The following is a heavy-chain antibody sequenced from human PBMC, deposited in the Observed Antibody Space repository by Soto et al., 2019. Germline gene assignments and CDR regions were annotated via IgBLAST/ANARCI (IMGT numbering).Heavy chain of an antibody. CDR3: GAGTHEYFER. V-gene: IGHV4-59*08. Sequence: QVQLQESGPGLVKPSETLSLTCTVSGGSISSSYWSWIRQPPGKGLEWIGHMYYSGSSNYNPSLMGRLTISVATSKNQFSLKLSSVTAADTAVYYCGAGTHEYFERWGQGTLVTVSS. J-gene: IGHJ1*01. CDR1: GGSISSSY. CDR2: MYYSGSS. D-gene: IGHD6-19*01.